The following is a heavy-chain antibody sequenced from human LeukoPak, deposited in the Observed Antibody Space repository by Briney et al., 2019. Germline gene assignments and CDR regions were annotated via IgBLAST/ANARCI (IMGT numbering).Heavy chain of an antibody. CDR2: ISGSGGST. D-gene: IGHD4-23*01. Sequence: TGGSLRLSCAASGFTFSSYAMSWVRQAPGKGLEWVSAISGSGGSTYYADSVKGRFTISRDNSKNTLYLQMNSLRAEDTAVYYCAKTYYGGNSGILDYWGQGTLVTVSP. CDR1: GFTFSSYA. J-gene: IGHJ4*02. CDR3: AKTYYGGNSGILDY. V-gene: IGHV3-23*01.